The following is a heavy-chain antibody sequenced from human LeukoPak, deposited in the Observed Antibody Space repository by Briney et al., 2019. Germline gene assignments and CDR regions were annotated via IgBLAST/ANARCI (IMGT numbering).Heavy chain of an antibody. CDR3: ARGGSYSGYGPDWYYFDY. J-gene: IGHJ4*02. D-gene: IGHD5-12*01. CDR1: GGSISSYY. Sequence: KASETLSLTCTVSGGSISSYYWSWIRQPPGKGLEWIGYIYTSGSTNYNPSLKSRVTISVDTSKNQFSLKLSSVTAADTAVYYCARGGSYSGYGPDWYYFDYWGQGTLVTVSS. CDR2: IYTSGST. V-gene: IGHV4-4*09.